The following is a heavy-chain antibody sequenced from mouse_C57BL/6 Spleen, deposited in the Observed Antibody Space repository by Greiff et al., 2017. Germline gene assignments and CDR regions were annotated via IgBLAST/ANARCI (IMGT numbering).Heavy chain of an antibody. D-gene: IGHD3-3*01. V-gene: IGHV1-55*01. CDR1: GYTFTSYW. CDR2: IYPGSGST. J-gene: IGHJ2*01. Sequence: QVQLKESGAELVKPGASVKMSCKASGYTFTSYWITWVKQRPGQGLEWIGDIYPGSGSTNYNEKFKSKATLTVDTSSSTAYMQLSSLTSEDSAVYYCARGWENYFDYWGQGTTLTVSS. CDR3: ARGWENYFDY.